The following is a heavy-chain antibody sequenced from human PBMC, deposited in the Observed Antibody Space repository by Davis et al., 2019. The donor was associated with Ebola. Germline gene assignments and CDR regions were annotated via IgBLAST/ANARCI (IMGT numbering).Heavy chain of an antibody. D-gene: IGHD4-11*01. CDR3: ARGHNYAHEY. CDR2: VILKSGAT. V-gene: IGHV1-2*06. J-gene: IGHJ4*02. Sequence: ASVKVSCKASGYTFTDYNILWMRHAPGQGLSCLGRVILKSGATNYAQKFHGRVTMTRDTSISTVYMELSSLRYDDTADYYCARGHNYAHEYCGQGTLVTVSS. CDR1: GYTFTDYN.